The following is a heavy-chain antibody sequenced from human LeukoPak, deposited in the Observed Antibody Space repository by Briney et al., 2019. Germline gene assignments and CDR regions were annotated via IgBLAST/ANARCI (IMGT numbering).Heavy chain of an antibody. CDR3: ARTEYYDSSGYWDWFDP. V-gene: IGHV1-18*01. CDR1: GYTFTSYG. J-gene: IGHJ5*02. D-gene: IGHD3-22*01. Sequence: RASVKVSCKASGYTFTSYGISWVRQAPGQGLEWMGWISAYDGNTNYAQKLQGRVTMTTDTSTSTAYMELRSLRSDDTAVYYCARTEYYDSSGYWDWFDPWGQGTLVTVSS. CDR2: ISAYDGNT.